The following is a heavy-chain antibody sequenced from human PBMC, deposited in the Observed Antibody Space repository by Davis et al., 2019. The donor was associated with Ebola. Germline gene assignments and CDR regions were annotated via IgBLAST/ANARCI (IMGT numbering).Heavy chain of an antibody. D-gene: IGHD2-21*01. Sequence: ASVKVSCKASGYIFSSYYMHWVRQAPGQGLQWMGVINPSGDSTTYAQKFQGRLSLTRDTSTGTGYMELSSLRSEDTAVYYCARTYCGDECFFRQFDYWGQGTLVTVTS. CDR2: INPSGDST. J-gene: IGHJ4*02. CDR3: ARTYCGDECFFRQFDY. V-gene: IGHV1-46*01. CDR1: GYIFSSYY.